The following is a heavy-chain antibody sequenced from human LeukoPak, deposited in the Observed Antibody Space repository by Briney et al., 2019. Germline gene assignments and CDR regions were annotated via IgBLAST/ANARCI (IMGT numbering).Heavy chain of an antibody. CDR1: GFAFGSYA. J-gene: IGHJ4*02. CDR2: IFGSGGSA. CDR3: AKTTVGYSSGRFPGWPADY. D-gene: IGHD2-15*01. Sequence: GGSLRLSCTASGFAFGSYAMYWVRQAPGKGLEWISGIFGSGGSAHYADSVKGRFTISRDNSKNTVYLEMNSLGVEDTAVYYCAKTTVGYSSGRFPGWPADYWGQGTLVTVSS. V-gene: IGHV3-23*01.